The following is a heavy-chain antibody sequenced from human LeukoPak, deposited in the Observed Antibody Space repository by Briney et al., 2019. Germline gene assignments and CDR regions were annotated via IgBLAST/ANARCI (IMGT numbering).Heavy chain of an antibody. CDR1: GYTFTSYY. CDR2: INPSGGST. J-gene: IGHJ4*02. V-gene: IGHV1-46*01. Sequence: ASVKVSCKASGYTFTSYYMHWVRQAPGQGLEWMGIINPSGGSTSYAQKFQGRVTMTRDTSTSAVYMELSSLRSEDTAVYYCARDIVVVPAAMILDYWGQGTLVTVSS. CDR3: ARDIVVVPAAMILDY. D-gene: IGHD2-2*01.